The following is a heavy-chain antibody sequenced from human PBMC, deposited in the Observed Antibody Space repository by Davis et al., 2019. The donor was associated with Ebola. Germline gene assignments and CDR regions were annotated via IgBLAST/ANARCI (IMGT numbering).Heavy chain of an antibody. D-gene: IGHD3-16*01. CDR3: ATMGGDYIWGSYYFDY. J-gene: IGHJ4*02. Sequence: GGSLRLSCAASGFTFSSYWMSWIRQAPGKGLEWVSYISSSGSTIYYADSVKGRFTISRDNAKNSLYLQMNSLRAEDTAVYYCATMGGDYIWGSYYFDYWGQGTLVTVSS. V-gene: IGHV3-11*01. CDR1: GFTFSSYW. CDR2: ISSSGSTI.